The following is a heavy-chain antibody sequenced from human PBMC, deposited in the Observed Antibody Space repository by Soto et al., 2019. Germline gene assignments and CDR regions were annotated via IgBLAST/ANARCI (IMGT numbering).Heavy chain of an antibody. J-gene: IGHJ6*03. D-gene: IGHD2-21*01. CDR2: ISAYNGNT. Sequence: VKVSCKASGYTFTSYGISWVRQAPGQGLEWMGWISAYNGNTNYAQKLQGRVTMTTDTSTSTAYMELRSLRSDDTAVYYCARVYIGRGRIVNYCYYMDVWGKGTTVTVSS. V-gene: IGHV1-18*01. CDR3: ARVYIGRGRIVNYCYYMDV. CDR1: GYTFTSYG.